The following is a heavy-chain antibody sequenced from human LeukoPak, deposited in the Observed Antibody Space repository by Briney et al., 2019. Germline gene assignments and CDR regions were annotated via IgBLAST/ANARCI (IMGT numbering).Heavy chain of an antibody. Sequence: ASVKVSCKASGYTFTAYYIHWVRQAPGQGLEWMGWINPNSGDTKYEQKFQGRVTMTRDTSISTVYMEVSRLRSDDTAVYYCARLGTYYYDGSGYYPLTGYFDYWGQGTLVTVSS. D-gene: IGHD3-22*01. CDR1: GYTFTAYY. CDR3: ARLGTYYYDGSGYYPLTGYFDY. J-gene: IGHJ4*02. CDR2: INPNSGDT. V-gene: IGHV1-2*02.